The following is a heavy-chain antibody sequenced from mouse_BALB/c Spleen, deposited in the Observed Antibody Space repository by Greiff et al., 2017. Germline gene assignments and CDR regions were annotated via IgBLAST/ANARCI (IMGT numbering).Heavy chain of an antibody. CDR1: GYTFTNYW. CDR2: IYPGGGYP. V-gene: IGHV1-63*02. D-gene: IGHD6-1*01. Sequence: VKLMESGAELVRPGTSVKISCKASGYTFTNYWLGWVKQRPGHGLEWIGDIYPGGGYPNYNEKFKGKATLTADTSSSTAYMQLSSLTSEDSAVYFCARRELLAYWGQGTLVTVSA. J-gene: IGHJ3*01. CDR3: ARRELLAY.